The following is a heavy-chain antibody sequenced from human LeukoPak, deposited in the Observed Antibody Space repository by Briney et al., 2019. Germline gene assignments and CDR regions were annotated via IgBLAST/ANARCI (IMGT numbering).Heavy chain of an antibody. D-gene: IGHD1-7*01. CDR3: GREIPGGTTSLDC. V-gene: IGHV3-7*04. CDR2: IKEDGSDK. J-gene: IGHJ4*02. CDR1: GFTFSNYW. Sequence: GGSLRLSCAASGFTFSNYWMSWVRQAPGKGLEWVANIKEDGSDKNYVDSVRGRFTISRGNAKNALHLQMNSLRAEDTAVYYCGREIPGGTTSLDCWGQGTVVTVSS.